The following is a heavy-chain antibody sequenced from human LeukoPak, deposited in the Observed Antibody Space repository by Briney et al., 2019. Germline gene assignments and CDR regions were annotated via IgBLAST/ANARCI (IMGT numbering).Heavy chain of an antibody. CDR2: ISSSSSYI. D-gene: IGHD1-1*01. Sequence: GGSLRLSCAASGFTFSSYSMNWVRQAPGKGLEWVSSISSSSSYIYYADSVKGRFTISRDNAKNSLYLQMNSLRAEDTAVYYCARDGKLHEGYFDYWGQGTLVTVSS. J-gene: IGHJ4*02. V-gene: IGHV3-21*01. CDR1: GFTFSSYS. CDR3: ARDGKLHEGYFDY.